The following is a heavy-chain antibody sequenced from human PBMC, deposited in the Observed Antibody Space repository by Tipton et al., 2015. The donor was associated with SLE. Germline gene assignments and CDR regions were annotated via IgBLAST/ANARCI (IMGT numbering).Heavy chain of an antibody. V-gene: IGHV4-39*07. CDR1: GGSISSSSYY. D-gene: IGHD6-19*01. CDR3: ARAKLAVAGALYFDY. J-gene: IGHJ4*02. CDR2: INHSGST. Sequence: LRLSCTVSGGSISSSSYYWGWIRQPPGKGLEWIGEINHSGSTNYNPSLKSRVTISVDTSKNQFSLKLSSVTAADTAVYYCARAKLAVAGALYFDYWGQGTLVTVSS.